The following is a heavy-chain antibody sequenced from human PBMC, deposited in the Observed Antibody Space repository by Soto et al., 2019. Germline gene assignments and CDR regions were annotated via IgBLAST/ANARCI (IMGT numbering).Heavy chain of an antibody. CDR2: ISAYNGNT. CDR1: GYTFPSYG. Sequence: ASVKVSCKASGYTFPSYGISWVRQAPGQGLEWMGWISAYNGNTNYAQKLQGRVTMTTDTSTSTAYMELRSLRSDDTAVYYCPRVRLPNNDIVVVVAAHSYYYYMDAWGKGPTVTV. D-gene: IGHD2-15*01. V-gene: IGHV1-18*01. J-gene: IGHJ6*03. CDR3: PRVRLPNNDIVVVVAAHSYYYYMDA.